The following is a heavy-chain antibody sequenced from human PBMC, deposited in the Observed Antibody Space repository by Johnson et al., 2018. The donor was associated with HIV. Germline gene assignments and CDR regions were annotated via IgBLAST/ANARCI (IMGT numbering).Heavy chain of an antibody. CDR1: GFTFDDYA. CDR2: IGWNSGSI. Sequence: VQLVESGGGLVQPGRSLRLSCVASGFTFDDYAMHWVRQAPGKGLEWVSGIGWNSGSIGYPDSLKGRFTIPRDNSKNTLYLQLNRLRAEDTAVNYCARETRVWGASDAFDVWGLGTRVTVSS. J-gene: IGHJ3*01. D-gene: IGHD3-10*02. V-gene: IGHV3-9*01. CDR3: ARETRVWGASDAFDV.